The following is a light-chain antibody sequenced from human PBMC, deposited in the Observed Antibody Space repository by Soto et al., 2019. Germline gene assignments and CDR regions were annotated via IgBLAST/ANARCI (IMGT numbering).Light chain of an antibody. CDR3: AAWDDSLNGVV. CDR1: SSNIGSNP. Sequence: QSVLTQPPSASGTPGQRVTISCSGSSSNIGSNPVNWYQQLPGTAPKLLIYSNNQRPSGVPDRFSGSKSGTSASLAFSGLQSVDEADYYCAAWDDSLNGVVFGGGTKLTVL. J-gene: IGLJ2*01. V-gene: IGLV1-44*01. CDR2: SNN.